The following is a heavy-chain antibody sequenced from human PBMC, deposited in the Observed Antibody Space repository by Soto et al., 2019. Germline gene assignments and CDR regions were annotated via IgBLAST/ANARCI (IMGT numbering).Heavy chain of an antibody. CDR1: GFTFSSYA. Sequence: GGSLRLSCAASGFTFSSYAMHWVRQAPGKGLEWVAVISYDGSNKYYADSVKGRFTISRDNSKNTLYLQMNSLRAEDTAVYYCARDRLTLSLDTGEKIYPPYSYDSSGPWGQGTLVTVSS. CDR2: ISYDGSNK. V-gene: IGHV3-30-3*01. CDR3: ARDRLTLSLDTGEKIYPPYSYDSSGP. J-gene: IGHJ4*02. D-gene: IGHD3-22*01.